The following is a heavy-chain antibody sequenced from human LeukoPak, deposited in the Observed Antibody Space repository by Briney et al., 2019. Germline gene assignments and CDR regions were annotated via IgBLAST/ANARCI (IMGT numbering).Heavy chain of an antibody. D-gene: IGHD6-13*01. CDR2: ISTSASTI. Sequence: GGSLRLSCAASGFTFSSYEMNWVRQAPGKGLEWVSYISTSASTIYYADSVKGRFTISRDNAKKSLYLQMNSLRAEDTAVYYCVGYSSSWYVVDYYSGMDVWGQGTTVTVSS. CDR3: VGYSSSWYVVDYYSGMDV. CDR1: GFTFSSYE. J-gene: IGHJ6*02. V-gene: IGHV3-48*03.